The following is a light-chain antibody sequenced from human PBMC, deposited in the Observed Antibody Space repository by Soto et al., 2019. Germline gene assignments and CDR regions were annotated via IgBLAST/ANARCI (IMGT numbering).Light chain of an antibody. J-gene: IGLJ1*01. CDR3: AAWDDSLTVV. CDR2: SND. Sequence: QSVLTQPPSASGTPGQRVTISCSGSSSNIGSNYVFWYQQLPGAAPKLLIYSNDQRPSGVPDRFSGSKSGTSASLAINRLRSEDEADYYCAAWDDSLTVVFGTGTKLTVL. CDR1: SSNIGSNY. V-gene: IGLV1-47*02.